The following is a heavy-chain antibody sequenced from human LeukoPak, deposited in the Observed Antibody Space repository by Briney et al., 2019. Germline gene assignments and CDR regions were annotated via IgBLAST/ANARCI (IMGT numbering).Heavy chain of an antibody. CDR1: GYTFTGYY. V-gene: IGHV1-2*02. D-gene: IGHD6-13*01. CDR3: ARVRYSSSWYPYY. Sequence: ASVKVSCKASGYTFTGYYLHWVRQAPGQGFEWMGWINPNSGGTNYAQKFQGRVTMTRDTSISTAYMELSRLRSDDTAVYYCARVRYSSSWYPYYWGQGTLVTVSS. J-gene: IGHJ4*02. CDR2: INPNSGGT.